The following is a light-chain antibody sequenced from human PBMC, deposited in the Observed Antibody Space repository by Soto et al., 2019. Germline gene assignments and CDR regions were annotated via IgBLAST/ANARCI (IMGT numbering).Light chain of an antibody. CDR1: SSDVGGYNY. Sequence: QSVLAQPASVSGSPGQTITISFTDTSSDVGGYNYVSWYQQHPGKAPKLMIYEFSERPSGVPDRFSGFKSGNTASLTVSGLQAEGEADYYCSSYAGSNNFDVFGTGTKVTVL. J-gene: IGLJ1*01. CDR3: SSYAGSNNFDV. CDR2: EFS. V-gene: IGLV2-8*01.